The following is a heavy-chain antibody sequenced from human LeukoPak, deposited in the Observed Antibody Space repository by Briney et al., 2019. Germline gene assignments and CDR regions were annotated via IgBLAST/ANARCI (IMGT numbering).Heavy chain of an antibody. J-gene: IGHJ4*02. CDR3: AKRVGATGFDY. Sequence: PGGSLRLSCAASGFTFSTYWMHWVRQAPGKGLVWVSHINSDGRNTTYADSVKGRFTISRDNSKNTLYLQMNGLRADDTAVYYCAKRVGATGFDYWGQGALVTVSS. D-gene: IGHD1-26*01. CDR1: GFTFSTYW. V-gene: IGHV3-74*01. CDR2: INSDGRNT.